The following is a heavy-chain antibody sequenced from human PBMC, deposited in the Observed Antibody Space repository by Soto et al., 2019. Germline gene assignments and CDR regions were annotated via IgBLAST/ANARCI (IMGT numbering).Heavy chain of an antibody. CDR2: ITGNTIDT. J-gene: IGHJ3*02. D-gene: IGHD3-10*01. Sequence: SLRLSCAASGFSFSNYAMNWVRQAPGKGLEWVSGITGNTIDTYYSDSVKGRFTVSRDNFKNTLYLQLNSLRAEDTATYYCAKTLFSGSGLPSLAFDIWGQGTMVTVS. CDR3: AKTLFSGSGLPSLAFDI. CDR1: GFSFSNYA. V-gene: IGHV3-23*01.